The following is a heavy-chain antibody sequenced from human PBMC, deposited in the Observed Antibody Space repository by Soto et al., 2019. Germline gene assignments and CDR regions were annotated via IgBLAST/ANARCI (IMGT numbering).Heavy chain of an antibody. V-gene: IGHV3-74*01. J-gene: IGHJ6*02. CDR3: ARGNYYGMDV. Sequence: PGGSLRLSCAATGFTFSNYWMHWVRQAPGKGLVWVSRINGDGSTTSYADSVKGRFTISRDNAKNTLYLQMNGLRAEDTAVYYCARGNYYGMDVWGQGTTVTVSS. CDR2: INGDGSTT. CDR1: GFTFSNYW.